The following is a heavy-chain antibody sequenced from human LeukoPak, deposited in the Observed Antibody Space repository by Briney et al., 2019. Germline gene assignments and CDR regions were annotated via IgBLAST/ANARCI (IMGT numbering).Heavy chain of an antibody. CDR2: IYTSGST. D-gene: IGHD2-15*01. CDR3: ARVRYCSGGSCSSPTYSDY. J-gene: IGHJ4*02. Sequence: PSETLSLTCTVSGGSINSYYWSWIRQPAGKGLEWIGRIYTSGSTNYNPSLKSRVTMSVDTSKNQFSLKLSSVTAADTAVYYCARVRYCSGGSCSSPTYSDYWGQGTLVTVSS. V-gene: IGHV4-4*07. CDR1: GGSINSYY.